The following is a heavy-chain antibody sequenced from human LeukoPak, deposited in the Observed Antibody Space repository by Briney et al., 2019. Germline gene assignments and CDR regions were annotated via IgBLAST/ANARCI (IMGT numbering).Heavy chain of an antibody. V-gene: IGHV3-23*01. J-gene: IGHJ4*02. CDR3: AKFSLELGYFDY. D-gene: IGHD1-7*01. Sequence: GGSLRLSCAASGFTFSSYAMSWVRQAPGKGLEWVSAISGSGGSTYYADSVKGRFTISRDNSKNTLHLQMNSLRAEDTAVYYCAKFSLELGYFDYWGQGTLVTVSS. CDR2: ISGSGGST. CDR1: GFTFSSYA.